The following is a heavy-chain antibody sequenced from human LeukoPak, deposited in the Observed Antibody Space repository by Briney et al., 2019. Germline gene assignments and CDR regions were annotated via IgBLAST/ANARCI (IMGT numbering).Heavy chain of an antibody. V-gene: IGHV1-3*01. Sequence: ASVKVSCKASGYTFTSYAMHWVRQAPGQRLEWMGWINAGNGNTKYSQKFQGRVTITRDTSASTAYMELSSLRSEDTAVYYCARGLRIVGATPLGYWGQGTLVTVSS. CDR2: INAGNGNT. CDR1: GYTFTSYA. D-gene: IGHD1-26*01. CDR3: ARGLRIVGATPLGY. J-gene: IGHJ4*02.